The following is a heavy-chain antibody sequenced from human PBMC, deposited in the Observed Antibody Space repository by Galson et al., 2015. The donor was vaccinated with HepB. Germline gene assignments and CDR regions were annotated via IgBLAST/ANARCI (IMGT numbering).Heavy chain of an antibody. CDR3: AARSCTSGLCHFEF. V-gene: IGHV3-21*01. J-gene: IGHJ4*02. Sequence: SLRLSCAASGFTFSTYDMSWVRRAPGAGLEWVSSISSGGTFRYYADSVRGRFTISRDNPGTSLSVQMDSLRPEDTAVYYCAARSCTSGLCHFEFWGQGTLVTVSS. D-gene: IGHD2-8*01. CDR1: GFTFSTYD. CDR2: ISSGGTFR.